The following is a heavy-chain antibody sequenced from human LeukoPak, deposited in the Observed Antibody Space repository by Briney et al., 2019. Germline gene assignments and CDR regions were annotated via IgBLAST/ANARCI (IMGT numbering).Heavy chain of an antibody. CDR3: ARGLGSGRHAFDI. V-gene: IGHV3-48*01. D-gene: IGHD3-10*01. Sequence: GGSLRLSCAASGFTFSSYEMNWVRQAPGKGLGWVSYISSSSSTIYYADSVKGRFTISRDNAKNSLYLQMNSLRAEDTAVYYCARGLGSGRHAFDIWGQGTMVTVSS. CDR1: GFTFSSYE. J-gene: IGHJ3*02. CDR2: ISSSSSTI.